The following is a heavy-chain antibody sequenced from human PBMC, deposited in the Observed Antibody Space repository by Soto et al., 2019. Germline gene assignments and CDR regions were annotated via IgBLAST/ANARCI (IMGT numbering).Heavy chain of an antibody. V-gene: IGHV3-23*01. CDR3: AKDPQTWGSIWFDP. D-gene: IGHD7-27*01. Sequence: EVQLLESGGGLVQPGGSLRLSCAASGFIFSNYAMSWVRQAPGKGPEWVSSISDSGNYIEYADSVEGRFTISRDNSKNTLYLQMNSVRAEYTARYYCAKDPQTWGSIWFDPWGQGTQVTVSS. J-gene: IGHJ5*02. CDR1: GFIFSNYA. CDR2: ISDSGNYI.